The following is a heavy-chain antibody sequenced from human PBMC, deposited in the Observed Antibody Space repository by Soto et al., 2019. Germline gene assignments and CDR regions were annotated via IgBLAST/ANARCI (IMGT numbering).Heavy chain of an antibody. V-gene: IGHV5-51*01. Sequence: PGESLKISCKGSGYSFTSYWIGWVRQMPGKGLEWMGIIYPGDSDTRYSPSFQGQVTISADKSISTAYLQWSSLKASDTAMYYCARPGIGSKYYDILTGYPIYYYGMDVWGQGTTVTVSS. J-gene: IGHJ6*02. CDR2: IYPGDSDT. D-gene: IGHD3-9*01. CDR3: ARPGIGSKYYDILTGYPIYYYGMDV. CDR1: GYSFTSYW.